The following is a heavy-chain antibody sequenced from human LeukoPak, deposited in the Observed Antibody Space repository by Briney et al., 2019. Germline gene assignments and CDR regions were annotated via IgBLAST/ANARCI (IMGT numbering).Heavy chain of an antibody. CDR1: GYSFTTFH. Sequence: SVKVSCKAAGYSFTTFHINWVRQAPGQGLEWMGGIIPIFGTANYAQKFQGRVTITADKSTSTAYMELSSLRSEDTAVYYCASGYYYDSSGYSVYYYYMDVWGKGTTVTVSS. CDR2: IIPIFGTA. V-gene: IGHV1-69*06. J-gene: IGHJ6*03. D-gene: IGHD3-22*01. CDR3: ASGYYYDSSGYSVYYYYMDV.